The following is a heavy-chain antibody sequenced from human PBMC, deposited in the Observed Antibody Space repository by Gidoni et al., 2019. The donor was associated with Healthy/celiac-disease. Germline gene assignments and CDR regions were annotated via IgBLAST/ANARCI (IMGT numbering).Heavy chain of an antibody. V-gene: IGHV1-8*01. J-gene: IGHJ4*02. D-gene: IGHD3-10*01. CDR1: GYTFTSYD. CDR2: MNPNSGNT. Sequence: QVQLVQSGAEVKKPGASVKVSCKDSGYTFTSYDINWVRQATGQGLEWMGWMNPNSGNTGYAQKFQGRVTMTRNTSISTAYMELSSLRSEDTAVYYCAVLWFGELSFVLDYWGQGTLVTVSS. CDR3: AVLWFGELSFVLDY.